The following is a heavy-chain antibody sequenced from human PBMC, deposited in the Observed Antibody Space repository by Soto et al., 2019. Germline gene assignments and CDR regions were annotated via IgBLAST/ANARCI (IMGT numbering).Heavy chain of an antibody. V-gene: IGHV4-4*02. CDR1: SGSISSSNW. D-gene: IGHD3-10*01. CDR3: ARAFYYYGSGSYYTKYYYYYMDV. Sequence: SETLSLTCAVSSGSISSSNWWSWVRQPPGKGLEWIGEIYHSGSTNYNPSLKSRVTISVDKSKNQFSLKLSSVTAADTAVYYCARAFYYYGSGSYYTKYYYYYMDVWGKGTTVTVSS. CDR2: IYHSGST. J-gene: IGHJ6*03.